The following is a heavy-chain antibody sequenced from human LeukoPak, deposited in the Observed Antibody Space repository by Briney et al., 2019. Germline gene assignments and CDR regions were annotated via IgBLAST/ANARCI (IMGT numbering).Heavy chain of an antibody. V-gene: IGHV1-2*06. CDR3: ARDAGQLYFDY. CDR1: GFTFTGYF. J-gene: IGHJ4*02. Sequence: ASVKVSCKTSGFTFTGYFMHWVRQAPGRGLEWMGRINPNSGGTNYAQEFQGRVTMTWDTSISTAYMDLSRLTFDDTAVYYCARDAGQLYFDYWGQGALDPVSS. CDR2: INPNSGGT. D-gene: IGHD5-18*01.